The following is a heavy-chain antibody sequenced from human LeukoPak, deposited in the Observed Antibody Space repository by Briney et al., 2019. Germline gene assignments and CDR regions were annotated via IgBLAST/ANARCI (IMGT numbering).Heavy chain of an antibody. Sequence: ASVKVSCKASGYTFTSYYMHWVRQAPGQGLEWMGIINPSGGSTSYAQKFQGRVTMTRDTSTCTVYMELSSLRSEDTAVYYCAREGTIFGVVMFFDYWGQGTLVTVSS. CDR3: AREGTIFGVVMFFDY. D-gene: IGHD3-3*01. CDR2: INPSGGST. J-gene: IGHJ4*02. CDR1: GYTFTSYY. V-gene: IGHV1-46*01.